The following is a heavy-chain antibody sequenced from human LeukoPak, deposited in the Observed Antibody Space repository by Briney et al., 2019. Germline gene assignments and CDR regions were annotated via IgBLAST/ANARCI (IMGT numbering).Heavy chain of an antibody. CDR2: ISAYNGNT. CDR1: GYTFTSYG. CDR3: ARPMQQAYYYYYYGMDV. J-gene: IGHJ6*02. V-gene: IGHV1-18*01. D-gene: IGHD6-13*01. Sequence: GASVKVSCKASGYTFTSYGISWVRQAPGQGLEWMGWISAYNGNTNYAQKLQGRVTMTTDTSTSTAYMELRSLRSDDTAVYYCARPMQQAYYYYYYGMDVWGQGTTVTVSS.